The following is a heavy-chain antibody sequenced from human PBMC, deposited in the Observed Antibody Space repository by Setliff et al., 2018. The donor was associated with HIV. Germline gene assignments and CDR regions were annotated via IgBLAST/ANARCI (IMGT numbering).Heavy chain of an antibody. D-gene: IGHD6-13*01. J-gene: IGHJ4*02. CDR3: ASQGIALKEHDY. CDR1: GYSISSGYY. CDR2: IHHSGTT. Sequence: SETLSLTCTVSGYSISSGYYWSWVRRPPGKGLEWLATIHHSGTTYHNPSLKSRVTISVDTSKNQFSLKLSFVTAAATAVYFCASQGIALKEHDYWGQGTLVTVSS. V-gene: IGHV4-38-2*02.